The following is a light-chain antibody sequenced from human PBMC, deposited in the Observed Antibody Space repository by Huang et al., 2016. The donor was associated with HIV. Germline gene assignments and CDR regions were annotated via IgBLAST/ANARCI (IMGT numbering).Light chain of an antibody. Sequence: EIVMTQSPATLSVSPGERATLSCRASQSVSSNLAWYQQKPGPAPRLLIYGASTRATGIPARFSGGGSGTEFTLTISSLQSEDFAVYYCQQYNNWPPYTFGQGTKLEIK. CDR1: QSVSSN. CDR2: GAS. CDR3: QQYNNWPPYT. V-gene: IGKV3-15*01. J-gene: IGKJ2*01.